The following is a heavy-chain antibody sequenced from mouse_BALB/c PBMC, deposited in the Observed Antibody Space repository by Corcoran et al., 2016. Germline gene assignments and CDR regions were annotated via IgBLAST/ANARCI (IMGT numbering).Heavy chain of an antibody. CDR3: ARGRDYYGSSYAAY. D-gene: IGHD1-1*01. CDR2: INTYTGEP. J-gene: IGHJ3*01. V-gene: IGHV9-1*02. CDR1: GYTLTNYG. Sequence: QIQLVQSGPELKKPGETVKISCKASGYTLTNYGMNWVKQAPGKGLKWMGWINTYTGEPTYADDFKGRFAFSLETSASTAYLQINNLKNEDMATYFCARGRDYYGSSYAAYWGQGTLVTVSA.